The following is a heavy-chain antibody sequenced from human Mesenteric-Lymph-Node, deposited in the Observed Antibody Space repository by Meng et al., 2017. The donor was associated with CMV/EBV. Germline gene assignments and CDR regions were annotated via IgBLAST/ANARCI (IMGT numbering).Heavy chain of an antibody. V-gene: IGHV3-48*03. CDR3: VRSFWSGYQNLDV. CDR1: GFIFSDYE. CDR2: ISSTGTTI. J-gene: IGHJ6*02. D-gene: IGHD3-3*01. Sequence: GESLKISCAASGFIFSDYEANWVRQAPGRGLEWVSYISSTGTTIYYADSAKGRFTMSRDNANNSLYLQMNSLRAEDTAVYYCVRSFWSGYQNLDVWGQGTTVTVSS.